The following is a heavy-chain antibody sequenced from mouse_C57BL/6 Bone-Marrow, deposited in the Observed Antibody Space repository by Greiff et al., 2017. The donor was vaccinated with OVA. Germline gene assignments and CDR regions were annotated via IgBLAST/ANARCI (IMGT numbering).Heavy chain of an antibody. V-gene: IGHV14-4*01. CDR2: IDPENGDT. Sequence: EVQLQQSGAELVRPGASVKLSCTASGFTFKNDFMHWVKQRPEQGLEWIGWIDPENGDTEYASKFKGKATITADTSSNTAYLRLSSLTSEDTAVYYCTSYGNFDYWGQGTTLTVSS. D-gene: IGHD2-1*01. CDR1: GFTFKNDF. J-gene: IGHJ2*01. CDR3: TSYGNFDY.